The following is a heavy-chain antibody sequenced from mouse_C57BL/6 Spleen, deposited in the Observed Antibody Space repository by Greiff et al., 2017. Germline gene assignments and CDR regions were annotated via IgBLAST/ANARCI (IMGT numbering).Heavy chain of an antibody. CDR2: INPGSGGT. CDR3: ARGHEDEYGAMDY. J-gene: IGHJ4*01. D-gene: IGHD5-1*01. CDR1: GYAFTNYL. Sequence: QVQLQQSGAELVRPGTSVKVSCKASGYAFTNYLIEWVKQRPGQGLEWIGVINPGSGGTNYNEKFKGKATLTADKSSSTAYMQLSSLTSKDSAVYFCARGHEDEYGAMDYWGQGTSVTVSS. V-gene: IGHV1-54*01.